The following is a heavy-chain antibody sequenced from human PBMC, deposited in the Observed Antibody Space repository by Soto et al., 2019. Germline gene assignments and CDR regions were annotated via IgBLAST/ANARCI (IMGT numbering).Heavy chain of an antibody. J-gene: IGHJ6*04. CDR2: ISWNGGSI. V-gene: IGHV3-9*01. Sequence: GGSLRLSCAASGFTFDDYAMHWVRQAPGKGLEWVSGISWNGGSIGYADSVKGRFTISRDNSKNTLYLQMNSLRAEDTAVYYCAKDLHYDFWSGYPDVWGKGTTVTVSS. CDR1: GFTFDDYA. CDR3: AKDLHYDFWSGYPDV. D-gene: IGHD3-3*01.